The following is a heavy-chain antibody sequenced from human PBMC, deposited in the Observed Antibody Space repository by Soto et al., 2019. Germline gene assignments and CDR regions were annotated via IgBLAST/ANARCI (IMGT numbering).Heavy chain of an antibody. CDR2: ISANGQGI. V-gene: IGHV3-23*01. D-gene: IGHD1-7*01. Sequence: GGSLRLSCAASGFTFNNYAMSWVRQAPGKGLEWVSAISANGQGIYYADSVKGRFIVSRDSSKNTVFLHMDSLTAEDTAVYYCAKDRNYPRDQFHNWGQGTLVTVSS. CDR1: GFTFNNYA. CDR3: AKDRNYPRDQFHN. J-gene: IGHJ4*02.